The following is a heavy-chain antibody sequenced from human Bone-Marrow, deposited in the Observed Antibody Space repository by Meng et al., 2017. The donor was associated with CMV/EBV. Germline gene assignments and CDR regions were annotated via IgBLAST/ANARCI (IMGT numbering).Heavy chain of an antibody. Sequence: ASVKVSCKASGYTFTGYYMHWVRQAPGQGLEWMGWINPNSGGTNYAQKFQGRATMTRDTSISTAYMELSRLRSDDTAVYYCARRSIVGATIKYWGQGTLVTVSS. V-gene: IGHV1-2*02. CDR1: GYTFTGYY. CDR3: ARRSIVGATIKY. D-gene: IGHD1-26*01. J-gene: IGHJ4*02. CDR2: INPNSGGT.